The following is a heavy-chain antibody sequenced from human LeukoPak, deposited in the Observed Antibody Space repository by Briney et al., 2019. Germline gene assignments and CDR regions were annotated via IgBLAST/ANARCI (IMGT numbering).Heavy chain of an antibody. CDR3: ARTLGGLAAAGIDY. CDR1: GYSFSNYW. Sequence: GESLKISCKGSGYSFSNYWIGWVRQMPGKRLEWMGMIYPGTSSAKYSPSFQGQVTLSVDKSITTAYLQWNNLKASDTAMYYCARTLGGLAAAGIDYWGQGTLVTVSS. V-gene: IGHV5-51*01. J-gene: IGHJ4*02. D-gene: IGHD6-13*01. CDR2: IYPGTSSA.